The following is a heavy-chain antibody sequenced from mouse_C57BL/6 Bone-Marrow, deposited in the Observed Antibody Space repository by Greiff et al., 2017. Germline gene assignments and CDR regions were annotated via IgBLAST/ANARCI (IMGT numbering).Heavy chain of an antibody. CDR3: ARSRGYGIATSDY. J-gene: IGHJ2*01. CDR1: GYTFTSYW. CDR2: IDPSDSET. D-gene: IGHD5-2*01. V-gene: IGHV1-52*01. Sequence: QVQLQQPGAELVRPGSSVKLSCKASGYTFTSYWMPWVKQRPIQGLEWIGNIDPSDSETHYNQKFKDKATLTVDKSSSTAYMQLSSLTSEDSAVYYWARSRGYGIATSDYWGQGTTLTVSS.